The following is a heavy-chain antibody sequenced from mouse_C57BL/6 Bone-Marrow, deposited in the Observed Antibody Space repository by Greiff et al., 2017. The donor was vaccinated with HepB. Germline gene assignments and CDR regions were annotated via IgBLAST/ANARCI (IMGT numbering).Heavy chain of an antibody. CDR2: ISDGGSYT. CDR1: GFTFSSYA. CDR3: ARYGNYVVWYFDV. D-gene: IGHD2-1*01. J-gene: IGHJ1*03. Sequence: EVQLVESGGGLVKPGGSLKLSCAASGFTFSSYAMSWVRQTPEKRLEWVATISDGGSYTYYPDNVKGRFTISRDNAKNNLYLQMSHLKSEDTAMYYCARYGNYVVWYFDVWGTGTTVTVSS. V-gene: IGHV5-4*01.